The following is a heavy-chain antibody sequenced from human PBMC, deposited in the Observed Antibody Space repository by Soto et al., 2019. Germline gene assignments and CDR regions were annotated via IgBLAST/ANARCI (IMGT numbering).Heavy chain of an antibody. J-gene: IGHJ4*02. CDR1: GFTFRRYS. V-gene: IGHV3-48*01. D-gene: IGHD5-18*01. CDR2: ISSRSSTI. CDR3: ARDSGYSYGPLDY. Sequence: EVQLVESGGGLVQPGGSLRLSCAASGFTFRRYSMNCVRQAPGKXLXGVSYISSRSSTIYYADSVKGLFTISRDNAKNSLYLQMNSLRAEDTAVYYCARDSGYSYGPLDYWCQGTLGTVSS.